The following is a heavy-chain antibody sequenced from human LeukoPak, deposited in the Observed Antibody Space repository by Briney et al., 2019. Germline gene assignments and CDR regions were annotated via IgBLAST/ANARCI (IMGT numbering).Heavy chain of an antibody. CDR3: VRSTAMVYFFDY. CDR2: INPNSGGT. J-gene: IGHJ4*02. CDR1: GYAFTGYH. D-gene: IGHD5-18*01. Sequence: ASVKVSCKVSGYAFTGYHMHWVRQAPGQGLEWMGWINPNSGGTNYAQKFQGRVTMAGDTSISTAYMELSRLRSDDTAVYYCVRSTAMVYFFDYWGQGTLVTVSS. V-gene: IGHV1-2*02.